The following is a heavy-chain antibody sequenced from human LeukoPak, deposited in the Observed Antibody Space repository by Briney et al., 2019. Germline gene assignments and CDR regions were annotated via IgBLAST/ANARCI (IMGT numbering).Heavy chain of an antibody. J-gene: IGHJ3*02. CDR3: ARDSRRELLHAFDI. CDR2: IYTTGST. CDR1: GLSVSSFY. Sequence: ESLSLPCSAAGLSVSSFYWSWLRHRPGKGLESLACIYTTGSTNYNPSLKSRVTVSVDTSKNPFSLKLSSVTAADTAVYYCARDSRRELLHAFDIWGQGTMVTVSS. D-gene: IGHD1-26*01. V-gene: IGHV4-59*02.